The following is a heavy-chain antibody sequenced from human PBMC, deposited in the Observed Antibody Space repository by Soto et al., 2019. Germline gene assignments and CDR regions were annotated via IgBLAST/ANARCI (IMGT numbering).Heavy chain of an antibody. CDR2: ISPGSRYP. D-gene: IGHD2-15*01. CDR3: VRGGGGGLFDP. J-gene: IGHJ5*02. V-gene: IGHV3-11*06. CDR1: GFTFGYSY. Sequence: GGSLRLSCAGSGFTFGYSYMSWIRQAPGKGLEWLSYISPGSRYPAYADSVKGRFTISRDNAKRSLYLQMMSLTAEDTAIYYCVRGGGGGLFDPWGQGTMVTVS.